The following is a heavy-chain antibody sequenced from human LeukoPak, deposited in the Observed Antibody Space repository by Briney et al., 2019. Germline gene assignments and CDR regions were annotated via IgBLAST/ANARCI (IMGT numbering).Heavy chain of an antibody. Sequence: ETLSLTCTVSGGSISSYYWSWIRQPPGKGLEWVSAISGSGGSTYYADSVKGRFTISRDNSKNTLYLQMNSLRAEDTAVYYCAGFDPWGQGTLVTVSS. CDR3: AGFDP. CDR1: GGSISSYY. CDR2: ISGSGGST. J-gene: IGHJ5*02. V-gene: IGHV3-23*01.